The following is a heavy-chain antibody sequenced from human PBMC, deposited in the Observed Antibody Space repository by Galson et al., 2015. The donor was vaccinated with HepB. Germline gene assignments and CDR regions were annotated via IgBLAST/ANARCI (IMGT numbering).Heavy chain of an antibody. CDR1: GYIFTRHW. V-gene: IGHV5-10-1*01. D-gene: IGHD3-10*02. CDR2: IDPSDSFT. J-gene: IGHJ5*01. CDR3: ARHEAPMLVTYWFDF. Sequence: QSGAEVKKPGESLRISCEASGYIFTRHWISWVRQMPGKGLEWMGRIDPSDSFTNYSPSFKGHVTISADKSSNSAYLQWNSLKVSDTARYYCARHEAPMLVTYWFDFWGQGTLVTVSS.